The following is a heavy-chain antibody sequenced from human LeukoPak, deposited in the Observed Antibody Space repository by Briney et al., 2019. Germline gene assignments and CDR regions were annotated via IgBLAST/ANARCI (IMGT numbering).Heavy chain of an antibody. CDR2: MNPNSGNT. V-gene: IGHV1-8*01. CDR3: AGTPVKTVLRYFDWLSNGYYYYGMDV. Sequence: ASVKVSCKASGYTFTSYDINWVRQATGQGLEWMGWMNPNSGNTGYAQKFQGRVTMTRNTSISTAYMELSSLRSEDTAVYYCAGTPVKTVLRYFDWLSNGYYYYGMDVWGQGTTVTVSS. CDR1: GYTFTSYD. D-gene: IGHD3-9*01. J-gene: IGHJ6*02.